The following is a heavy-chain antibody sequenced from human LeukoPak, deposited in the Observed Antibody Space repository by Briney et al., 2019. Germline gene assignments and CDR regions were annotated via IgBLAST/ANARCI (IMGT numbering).Heavy chain of an antibody. CDR2: ISYDGRNE. CDR3: ARGGDSWSGYSYGMDV. D-gene: IGHD3-3*01. Sequence: GGSLGLSCAASGFSFSSYAVHWVRQAPGKGLEWVAVISYDGRNEYYADSVKGRFTISRDISKNTLYLQMNSLRPEDTALYYCARGGDSWSGYSYGMDVWGQGTTVTVSS. J-gene: IGHJ6*02. CDR1: GFSFSSYA. V-gene: IGHV3-30-3*01.